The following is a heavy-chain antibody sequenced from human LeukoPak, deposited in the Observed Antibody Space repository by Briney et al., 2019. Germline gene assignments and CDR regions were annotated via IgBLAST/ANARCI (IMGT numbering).Heavy chain of an antibody. CDR1: RFTFSTYS. V-gene: IGHV3-23*01. J-gene: IGHJ4*02. D-gene: IGHD3-10*01. CDR3: AKGKNTGSYLSHVDY. CDR2: ISGSGGST. Sequence: GGSLRLSCAAPRFTFSTYSMNWVRQAPGKGLEWVSAISGSGGSTYYADSVKGRFTISRDNSKNTLYLQMNSLRTEDTALYYCAKGKNTGSYLSHVDYWGQGTLVTVSS.